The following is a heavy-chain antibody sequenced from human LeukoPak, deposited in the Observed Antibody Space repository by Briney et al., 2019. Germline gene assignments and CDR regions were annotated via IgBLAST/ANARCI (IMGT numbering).Heavy chain of an antibody. D-gene: IGHD3-3*01. J-gene: IGHJ6*02. Sequence: GGSLRLSCAASGFTVSSNYMSWVRQAPGKGLEGVSVIYSGGSTYYAGSVKGRFTISRDNSKNTLYLQMNSLRAEDTAVYYCARTSNYDFWSGYSPGGMDVWGQGTTVTVSS. CDR1: GFTVSSNY. CDR2: IYSGGST. V-gene: IGHV3-53*01. CDR3: ARTSNYDFWSGYSPGGMDV.